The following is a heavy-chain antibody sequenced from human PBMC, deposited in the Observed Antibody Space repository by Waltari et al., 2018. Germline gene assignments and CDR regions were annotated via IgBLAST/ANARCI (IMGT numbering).Heavy chain of an antibody. CDR3: ARRGKVGRFDD. J-gene: IGHJ4*02. CDR2: IYPGDSET. CDR1: GYRFATNW. D-gene: IGHD2-15*01. V-gene: IGHV5-51*01. Sequence: EVQLVQSGAEVKKPGQSLKIYCKNSGYRFATNWIGWVRQLPGKVPECMGIIYPGDSETRYSASFQGQVTISVDKSTSTAYLQWSSLKVSDTAMYYCARRGKVGRFDDWGQGTRVTVSS.